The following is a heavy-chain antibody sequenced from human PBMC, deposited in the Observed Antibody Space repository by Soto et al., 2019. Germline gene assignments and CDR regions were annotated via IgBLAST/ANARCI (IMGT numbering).Heavy chain of an antibody. Sequence: EVQLVESGGGLVKPGGSLRLSCAASGFTFSNAWMSWVRQAPGKGLVWVGRIKSKTDGGTTDYAAPVKGRFTISRDDSKNTLYLQMNSLKTEDTAVYYCTTTGVIVVVTDAFDIWGQGTMVTVSS. CDR2: IKSKTDGGTT. D-gene: IGHD3-22*01. V-gene: IGHV3-15*01. CDR3: TTTGVIVVVTDAFDI. CDR1: GFTFSNAW. J-gene: IGHJ3*02.